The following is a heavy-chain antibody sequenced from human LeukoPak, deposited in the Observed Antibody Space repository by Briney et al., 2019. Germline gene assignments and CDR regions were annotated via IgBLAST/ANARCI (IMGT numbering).Heavy chain of an antibody. CDR2: ISYDGSNK. V-gene: IGHV3-30*03. J-gene: IGHJ4*02. CDR1: GFTFSSYG. CDR3: ARDHQEYYDFWSGYYSFDY. Sequence: GGSLRLSCAASGFTFSSYGMHWVRQAPGKGLEWVAVISYDGSNKYYADSVKGRFTISRDNSKNTLYLQMNSLRAEDTAVYYCARDHQEYYDFWSGYYSFDYWGQGTLVTVSS. D-gene: IGHD3-3*01.